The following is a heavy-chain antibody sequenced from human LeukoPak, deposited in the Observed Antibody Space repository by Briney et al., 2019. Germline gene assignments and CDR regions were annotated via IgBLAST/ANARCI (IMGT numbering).Heavy chain of an antibody. D-gene: IGHD3-3*01. Sequence: SETLSLTCAVYGGSFSGYYWSWIRQPPGKGLEWIGEINHSGSTNYNPSLKSRVTISVDTSKNQFSLKLSSVTAADTAVYYCARGLEWLRWFDPWGQGTLVTVSS. J-gene: IGHJ5*02. CDR3: ARGLEWLRWFDP. CDR1: GGSFSGYY. CDR2: INHSGST. V-gene: IGHV4-34*01.